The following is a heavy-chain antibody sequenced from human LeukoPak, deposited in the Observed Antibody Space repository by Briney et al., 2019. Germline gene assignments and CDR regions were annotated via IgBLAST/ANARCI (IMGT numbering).Heavy chain of an antibody. D-gene: IGHD3-22*01. CDR1: GGSISSYY. V-gene: IGHV4-4*07. CDR3: ARAPGVYDSSGYYYHDQYYFDY. Sequence: PSETLSLTCTVSGGSISSYYWSWIRQPAGKGLEWIGRIYTSGSTNYNPSLKSRVTMSVDTSKNQFSLKLSSVTAADTAVYYCARAPGVYDSSGYYYHDQYYFDYWGRGTLVTVSS. J-gene: IGHJ4*02. CDR2: IYTSGST.